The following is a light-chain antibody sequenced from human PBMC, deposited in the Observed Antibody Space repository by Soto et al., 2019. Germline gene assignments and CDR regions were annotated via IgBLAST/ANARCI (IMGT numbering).Light chain of an antibody. CDR3: QQYNNWPPIT. Sequence: EIVMTQSPDTLSVSPGERATLSCRASQSVSYNLAWYQQRPGQGPRLLIYDAFTRADGIPARFSGSGSGTEFTLTITSLQSEDSAVYYCQQYNNWPPITFGQGTRLEIK. V-gene: IGKV3-15*01. J-gene: IGKJ5*01. CDR1: QSVSYN. CDR2: DAF.